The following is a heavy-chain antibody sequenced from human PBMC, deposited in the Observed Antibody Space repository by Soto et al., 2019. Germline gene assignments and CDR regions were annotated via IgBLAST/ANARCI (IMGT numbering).Heavy chain of an antibody. V-gene: IGHV4-34*01. CDR2: VDTSGIT. D-gene: IGHD3-3*01. J-gene: IGHJ4*02. Sequence: SEACCLPRGVSGGVLRAYSRIGCRPPPGRGVGWICEVDTSGITNHNPSLQSRVTFSIDTSNSQFSLRLSSVTAADTAVYFCARAGYYDVLSGRLYYFDSWGQGTPVTVSS. CDR1: GGVLRAYS. CDR3: ARAGYYDVLSGRLYYFDS.